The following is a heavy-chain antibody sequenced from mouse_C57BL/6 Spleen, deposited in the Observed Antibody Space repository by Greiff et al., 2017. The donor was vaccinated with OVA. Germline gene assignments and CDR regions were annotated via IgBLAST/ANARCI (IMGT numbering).Heavy chain of an antibody. J-gene: IGHJ1*03. CDR2: IDPSDSAT. CDR1: GYTFTSYW. V-gene: IGHV1-52*01. Sequence: QVQLQQPGAELVRPGSSVKLSCKASGYTFTSYWMHWVKQRPIQGLEWIGNIDPSDSATHYNQKFKDKATLTVDKSSSTAYMQLSSLTSEDSAVYYCARSGYDYDVYFDVWGTGTTVTVSS. CDR3: ARSGYDYDVYFDV. D-gene: IGHD2-4*01.